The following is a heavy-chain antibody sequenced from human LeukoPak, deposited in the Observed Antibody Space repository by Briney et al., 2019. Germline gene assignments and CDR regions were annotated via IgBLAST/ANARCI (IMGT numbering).Heavy chain of an antibody. CDR1: GFTFSSYA. D-gene: IGHD3-10*01. CDR2: ISGSGGST. CDR3: AKIPYYGSGSYYFDY. Sequence: GGSLRLSCAASGFTFSSYAMSWVRQAPGKGLEWVSAISGSGGSTYYADSVKGRFTTSRDNSKNTLYLQMNSLRAEDTAVYYCAKIPYYGSGSYYFDYWGQGTLVTVSS. J-gene: IGHJ4*02. V-gene: IGHV3-23*01.